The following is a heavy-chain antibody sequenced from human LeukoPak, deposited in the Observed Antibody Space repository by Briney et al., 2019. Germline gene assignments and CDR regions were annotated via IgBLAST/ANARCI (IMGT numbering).Heavy chain of an antibody. CDR1: GGSFSGYY. CDR3: ARGHYYDSSGLYYFDY. V-gene: IGHV4-34*01. J-gene: IGHJ4*02. Sequence: SETLSLTCAVYGGSFSGYYWSWIRQPPGKGLEWIGEINHSGSINYNPSLKSRVTISVDTSKNQFSLKLSSVTAADTAVYYCARGHYYDSSGLYYFDYWGQGTLVTVSS. D-gene: IGHD3-22*01. CDR2: INHSGSI.